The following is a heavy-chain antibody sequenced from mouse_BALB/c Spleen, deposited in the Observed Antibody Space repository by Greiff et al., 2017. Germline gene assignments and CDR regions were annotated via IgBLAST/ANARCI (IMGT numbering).Heavy chain of an antibody. J-gene: IGHJ1*01. D-gene: IGHD1-1*01. CDR3: ARWGYYGSSYGYFDV. CDR2: INPSNGRT. V-gene: IGHV1S81*02. CDR1: GYTFTSYW. Sequence: VQLQQPGAELVKPGASVKLSCKASGYTFTSYWMHWVKQRPGQGLEWIGEINPSNGRTNYNEKFKSKATLTVDKSSSTAYMQLSSLTSEDSAVYYCARWGYYGSSYGYFDVWGAGTTVTVSS.